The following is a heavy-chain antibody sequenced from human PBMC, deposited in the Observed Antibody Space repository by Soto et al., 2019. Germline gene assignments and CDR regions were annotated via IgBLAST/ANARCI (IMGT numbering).Heavy chain of an antibody. Sequence: GASVKVSCTTSGFTFTNSAVQWVRQARGQGLEWIGWISVYNGNTNYAQKLQGRVTMTTDISTSTAYMELRSLRSDDTAVYYCARDLSGNPGYWGQGTLVTVSS. V-gene: IGHV1-18*01. J-gene: IGHJ4*02. CDR2: ISVYNGNT. D-gene: IGHD2-15*01. CDR3: ARDLSGNPGY. CDR1: GFTFTNSA.